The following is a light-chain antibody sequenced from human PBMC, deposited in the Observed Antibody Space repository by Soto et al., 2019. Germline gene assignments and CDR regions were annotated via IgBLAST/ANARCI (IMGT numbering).Light chain of an antibody. CDR3: CSSAGGFTWV. CDR1: SSDV. Sequence: QSALTQPRSVSGSPGQSVTISCIGTSSDVVSWYQQHPDKAPKLIIYYVTQRPSGVPDRFSASKSGNTASLTISGLQAEDEADYYSCSSAGGFTWVFGGGTKLTVL. J-gene: IGLJ3*02. V-gene: IGLV2-11*01. CDR2: YVT.